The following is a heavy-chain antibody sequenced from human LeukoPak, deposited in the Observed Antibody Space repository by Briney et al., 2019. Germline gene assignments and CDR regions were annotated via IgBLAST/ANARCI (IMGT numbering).Heavy chain of an antibody. Sequence: PGGSLRLPCAASGFTFSSYGMHWVRQAPGKGLEWVAFIRNDGSKKYYADVVKGRFTISRDNSKNTLYLQMNSLRAEETAEYYCAKGGYSYDSSGHNYFDYWGKGTLVTVSS. CDR3: AKGGYSYDSSGHNYFDY. V-gene: IGHV3-30*02. CDR2: IRNDGSKK. CDR1: GFTFSSYG. D-gene: IGHD3-22*01. J-gene: IGHJ4*02.